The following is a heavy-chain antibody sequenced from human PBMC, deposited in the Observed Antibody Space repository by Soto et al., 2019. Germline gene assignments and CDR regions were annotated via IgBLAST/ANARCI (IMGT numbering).Heavy chain of an antibody. V-gene: IGHV6-1*01. CDR1: GDSVSGNSAA. CDR2: TYYRSKWYN. Sequence: SQTLSLTCAISGDSVSGNSAAWNWIRQSPSRGLEWLGRTYYRSKWYNDYAVSVKSRITINPDTSKNQFSLQLNSVTPEDTAVYYCARGPPPAGTFSEYFQHWGQGTLVTVSS. D-gene: IGHD6-19*01. J-gene: IGHJ1*01. CDR3: ARGPPPAGTFSEYFQH.